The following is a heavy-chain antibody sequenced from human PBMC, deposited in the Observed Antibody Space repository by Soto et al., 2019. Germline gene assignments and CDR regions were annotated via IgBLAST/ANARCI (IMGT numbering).Heavy chain of an antibody. J-gene: IGHJ6*02. CDR2: IYYSGST. V-gene: IGHV4-59*01. CDR1: GGSISSYY. CDR3: ARSIEAAPPIGGMDV. Sequence: XETLSLTCTVAGGSISSYYWSWIRQPPGKGLEWIGYIYYSGSTNYNPSLKSRVTISVDTSKNQFYLKLSYVTAADTAVYYCARSIEAAPPIGGMDVWGQGTTVTVSS. D-gene: IGHD6-13*01.